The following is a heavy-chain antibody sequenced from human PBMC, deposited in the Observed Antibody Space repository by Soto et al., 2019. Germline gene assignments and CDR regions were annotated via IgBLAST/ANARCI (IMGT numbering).Heavy chain of an antibody. CDR2: ISAYNGNT. CDR3: ARDPPPLDV. V-gene: IGHV1-18*01. Sequence: QVQLVQSGAEVKKPGASVKVSCKASGYTFTSYHISWVRQAPGQGLEWMGWISAYNGNTNYAQKLQGRVTMTTDTSQSKASMERRSLRSDDTAVYSGARDPPPLDVWGQGNTGTVSS. J-gene: IGHJ6*02. CDR1: GYTFTSYH.